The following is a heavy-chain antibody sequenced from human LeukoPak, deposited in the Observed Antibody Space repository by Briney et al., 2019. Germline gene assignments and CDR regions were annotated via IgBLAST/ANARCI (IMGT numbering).Heavy chain of an antibody. CDR1: GYTFTGYY. J-gene: IGHJ4*02. Sequence: ASVKVSCKTSGYTFTGYYIHWVRQAPGQGLEWMGWISAYNGNTNYAQKLQGRVTMTTDTSTSTAYMELRSLRSDDTAVYYCARPHTPYCGGDCYVDYWGQGTLVTVSS. CDR3: ARPHTPYCGGDCYVDY. D-gene: IGHD2-21*02. CDR2: ISAYNGNT. V-gene: IGHV1-18*04.